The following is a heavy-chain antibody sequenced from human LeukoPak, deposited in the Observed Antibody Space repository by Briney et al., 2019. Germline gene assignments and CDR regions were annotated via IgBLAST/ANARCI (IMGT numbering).Heavy chain of an antibody. CDR3: ARKSGYESKWWLDH. CDR2: IYHSGST. J-gene: IGHJ4*02. Sequence: SETLSLTCTVSGGSISSGGYYWSWIRQPPGKGLEWIGYIYHSGSTYYNPSLKSRVIISVDRSKNQFSLKLTSVTAADTAVYYCARKSGYESKWWLDHWGQGTLVTVSS. CDR1: GGSISSGGYY. V-gene: IGHV4-30-2*01. D-gene: IGHD6-25*01.